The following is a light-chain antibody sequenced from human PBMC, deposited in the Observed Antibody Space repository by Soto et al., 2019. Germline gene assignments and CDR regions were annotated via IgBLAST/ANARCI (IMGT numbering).Light chain of an antibody. V-gene: IGLV2-14*03. CDR3: ASYTSARIRV. Sequence: QSVLTQPASVSASPGQSITISCTGTSSDIGAYNSVSWYQQHPGKAPQLMIYDVSYRSSGISSRFSGSKSGNTASLAISGLQADDDADYYCASYTSARIRVFGGGTKLTVL. CDR2: DVS. CDR1: SSDIGAYNS. J-gene: IGLJ2*01.